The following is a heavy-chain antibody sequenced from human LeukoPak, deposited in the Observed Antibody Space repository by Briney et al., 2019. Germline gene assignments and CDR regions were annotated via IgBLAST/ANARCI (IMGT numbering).Heavy chain of an antibody. D-gene: IGHD5-24*01. Sequence: ASVKVSCKASGGTFSSYAISWVRQAPGQGLEWMGGIIPIFGTANYAQKFQGRVTITTDESTSTAYMELSSLRSEDTAVYYCARNPKEMATIMNYFDYWGQGTLVTVSS. CDR2: IIPIFGTA. V-gene: IGHV1-69*05. CDR1: GGTFSSYA. CDR3: ARNPKEMATIMNYFDY. J-gene: IGHJ4*02.